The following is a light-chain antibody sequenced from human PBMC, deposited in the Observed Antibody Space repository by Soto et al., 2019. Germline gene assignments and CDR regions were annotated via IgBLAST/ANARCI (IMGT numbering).Light chain of an antibody. Sequence: EIVLTQSPGTLSLSPGERATLSCRASQSVSSSYLAWYQQKPGQAPRLLIYGASRRAPGIPDRFSGYGSGTDFTLTFSRLETEDFAVYYCQHYARSPETFGQGTKV. V-gene: IGKV3-20*01. CDR1: QSVSSSY. CDR2: GAS. CDR3: QHYARSPET. J-gene: IGKJ1*01.